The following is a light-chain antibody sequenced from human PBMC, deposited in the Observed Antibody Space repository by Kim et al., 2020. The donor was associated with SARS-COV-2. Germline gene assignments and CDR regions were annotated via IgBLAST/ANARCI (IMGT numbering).Light chain of an antibody. J-gene: IGLJ2*01. CDR1: RSNIGGNT. CDR3: SAWDDSLNPHVV. CDR2: SDT. Sequence: ELTQPPSASGTPGQRVTISCSGSRSNIGGNTVNWYQQLPGTAPKLLIYSDTQRPSGVPDRFSGSKSGTSASLAISGLQSEDEADYYCSAWDDSLNPHVVFGGGTQLTVL. V-gene: IGLV1-44*01.